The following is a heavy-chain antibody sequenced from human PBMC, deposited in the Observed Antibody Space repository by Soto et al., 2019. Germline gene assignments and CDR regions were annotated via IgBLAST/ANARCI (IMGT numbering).Heavy chain of an antibody. J-gene: IGHJ5*02. CDR1: VGSFSAYY. V-gene: IGHV4-34*01. CDR3: ARNGTSDYVWGSYRNNWFDP. Sequence: LSLTFAVYVGSFSAYYWSWIRQPPGKGLEWIGEINHSGGTSYNPSLKSRVTISVDTSKSQFSLKLTSVTAADRAVYYCARNGTSDYVWGSYRNNWFDPWCQGNRGTVS. D-gene: IGHD3-16*02. CDR2: INHSGGT.